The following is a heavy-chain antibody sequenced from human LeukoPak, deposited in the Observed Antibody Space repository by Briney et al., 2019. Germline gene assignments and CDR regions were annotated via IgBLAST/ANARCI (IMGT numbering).Heavy chain of an antibody. CDR3: ARVPAYGDYFDY. D-gene: IGHD4-17*01. CDR1: GITFSDYY. CDR2: ISSSSSYT. J-gene: IGHJ4*02. Sequence: GGSLRLSSAASGITFSDYYMSWIRQAPGKGLEWVSYISSSSSYTNYADSVKGRFTISRDNDKNSLYLQMNSLRAEDTAVYYCARVPAYGDYFDYWGQGTLVTVSS. V-gene: IGHV3-11*05.